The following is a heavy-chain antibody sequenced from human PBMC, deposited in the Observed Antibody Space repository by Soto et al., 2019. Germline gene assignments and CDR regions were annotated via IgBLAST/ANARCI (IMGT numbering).Heavy chain of an antibody. CDR3: ARRGALPNWLDP. D-gene: IGHD1-26*01. CDR1: GYSFTSYW. V-gene: IGHV5-51*01. CDR2: IYPGDSDT. J-gene: IGHJ5*02. Sequence: PGESLKISCKGSGYSFTSYWIGWVRQMPGKGLEWMGIIYPGDSDTKYSPSFEGQVTISADKSINTAYLQWSSLKASDTAMYYCARRGALPNWLDPWGQGTLVTFSS.